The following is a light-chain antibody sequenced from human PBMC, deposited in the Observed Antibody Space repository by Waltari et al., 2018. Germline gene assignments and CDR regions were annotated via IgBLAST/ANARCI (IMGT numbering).Light chain of an antibody. CDR2: DDR. CDR3: QVWDYSTEDYV. V-gene: IGLV3-21*03. Sequence: SYVLTQPPSVSVAPGKTANVTCAGNNIGTTSGHWYQQKPRQAPVLVGYDDRDRPPGIRERCAGDNSGNTATVTISRGEAGDEADYYCQVWDYSTEDYVFGTGTKVTVL. J-gene: IGLJ1*01. CDR1: NIGTTS.